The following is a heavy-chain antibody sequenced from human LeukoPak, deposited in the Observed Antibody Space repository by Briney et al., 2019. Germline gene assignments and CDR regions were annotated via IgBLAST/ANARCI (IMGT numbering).Heavy chain of an antibody. D-gene: IGHD1-26*01. CDR1: GYTFTSYA. Sequence: ASVKVSCKASGYTFTSYAMNWVRQAPGQGLEWMGWINTSTGNPTYAQGFTGRFVFSLDTSVSTAYLQISSLKAEDTAVYYCARGSGSYWSRAVGVLYYFDYWGQGTLVTVSS. CDR2: INTSTGNP. CDR3: ARGSGSYWSRAVGVLYYFDY. V-gene: IGHV7-4-1*02. J-gene: IGHJ4*02.